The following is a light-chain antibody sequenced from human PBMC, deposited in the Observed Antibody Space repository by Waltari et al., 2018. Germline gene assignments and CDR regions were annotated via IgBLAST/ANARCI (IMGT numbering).Light chain of an antibody. CDR1: QSLLHANGKNY. J-gene: IGKJ2*01. V-gene: IGKV2-28*01. CDR3: MQALMTPNT. Sequence: EIVMTQSPLSLPVTPGVPASISCRSSQSLLHANGKNYVDWSVLKPGQSPRLLISLGSNRASGVPDRFIGIGSDTDCTLRISRVEAEDFGVYYCMQALMTPNTFGQGTKLEI. CDR2: LGS.